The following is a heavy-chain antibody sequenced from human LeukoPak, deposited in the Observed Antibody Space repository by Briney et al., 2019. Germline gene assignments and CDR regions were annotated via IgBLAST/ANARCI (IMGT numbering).Heavy chain of an antibody. CDR2: ISYDGSNK. CDR3: ATTRSGAH. CDR1: GFTFSSYA. D-gene: IGHD3-10*01. Sequence: GGSLRLSCAASGFTFSSYAMHGVRQAPGKGLEWVAVISYDGSNKYYADSVKGRFTISRDNSKNTLYLQMNSLRVEDTAMYYCATTRSGAHWGQGTLVTVSS. V-gene: IGHV3-30*04. J-gene: IGHJ4*02.